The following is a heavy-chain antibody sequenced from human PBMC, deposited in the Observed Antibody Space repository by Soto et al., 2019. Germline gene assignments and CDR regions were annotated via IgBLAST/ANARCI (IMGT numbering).Heavy chain of an antibody. CDR1: GGSISSGGYY. CDR2: IYYSGST. J-gene: IGHJ4*02. V-gene: IGHV4-31*03. Sequence: KPSETLSLTCTVSGGSISSGGYYWSWIRQHPGKGLEWIGYIYYSGSTYYNPSLKSRVTISVDTSKNQFSLKLSSVTAEDTAVYYCARAMSRSKTAFDHWGQGALVTVSS. D-gene: IGHD3-10*02. CDR3: ARAMSRSKTAFDH.